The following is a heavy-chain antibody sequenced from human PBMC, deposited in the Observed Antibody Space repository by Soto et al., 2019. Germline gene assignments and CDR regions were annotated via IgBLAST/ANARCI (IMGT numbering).Heavy chain of an antibody. V-gene: IGHV4-59*01. CDR1: GGSISSYY. CDR2: IYYSGST. CDR3: ARDSRWETGAFDI. J-gene: IGHJ3*02. Sequence: TCTVSGGSISSYYWSWIRQPPGKGLEWIGYIYYSGSTNYNPSLKSRVTISVDTSKNQFSLKLSSVTAADTAVYYCARDSRWETGAFDIWGQGTMVTVSS. D-gene: IGHD1-26*01.